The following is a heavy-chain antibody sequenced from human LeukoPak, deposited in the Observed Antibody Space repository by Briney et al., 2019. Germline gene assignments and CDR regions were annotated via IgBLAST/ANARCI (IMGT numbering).Heavy chain of an antibody. CDR1: GGSISSGNYY. Sequence: SETLSLTCTVSGGSISSGNYYWAWLRQPPGKGLEWIATINYSGSTYFNPSLKSRVTISADTSKNQFSLELTSVTAADTAVFYCARYLSRGFYFDYWGQGTLVTVSS. V-gene: IGHV4-39*01. CDR2: INYSGST. CDR3: ARYLSRGFYFDY. J-gene: IGHJ4*02.